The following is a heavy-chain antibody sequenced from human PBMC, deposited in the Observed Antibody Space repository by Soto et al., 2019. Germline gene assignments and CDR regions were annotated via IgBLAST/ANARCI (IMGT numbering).Heavy chain of an antibody. V-gene: IGHV4-59*01. CDR1: GGSISSYY. J-gene: IGHJ4*02. CDR3: AGESTSARTTVTTDY. D-gene: IGHD4-17*01. CDR2: IYYSGST. Sequence: PSETLSLTCTVSGGSISSYYWSWIRQPPGKGLEWIGYIYYSGSTNYNPSLKSRVTISVDTSKNQFSLKLSSVTAADTAVYYCAGESTSARTTVTTDYWGQGTLVTVSS.